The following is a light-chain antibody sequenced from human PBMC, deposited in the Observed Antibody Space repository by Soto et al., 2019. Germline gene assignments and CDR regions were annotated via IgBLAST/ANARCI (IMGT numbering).Light chain of an antibody. CDR1: QGISNY. CDR2: VAS. Sequence: DIQMTQSPSSLSASVGDRVTITCRASQGISNYLAWYQQQPGKVPKLLIYVASTLQSGVPSRFSGSGSGTDFTLTISSLQHEDVASYYCQKYNSAPWTVGQGTKVEIK. CDR3: QKYNSAPWT. V-gene: IGKV1-27*01. J-gene: IGKJ1*01.